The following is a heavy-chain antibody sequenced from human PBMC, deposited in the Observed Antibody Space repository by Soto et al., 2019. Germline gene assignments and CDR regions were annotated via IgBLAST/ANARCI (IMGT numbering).Heavy chain of an antibody. CDR2: ISGSGGST. V-gene: IGHV3-23*01. CDR3: AKDLLSHIVVVTAMLR. Sequence: TGGSLRLSCAASGFTFSSYAMSWVRQAPGKGLEWVSAISGSGGSTYYADSVKGRFTISRDNSKNTLYLQMNSLRAEDTAVYYCAKDLLSHIVVVTAMLRWGQGTLVTVSS. D-gene: IGHD2-21*02. J-gene: IGHJ4*02. CDR1: GFTFSSYA.